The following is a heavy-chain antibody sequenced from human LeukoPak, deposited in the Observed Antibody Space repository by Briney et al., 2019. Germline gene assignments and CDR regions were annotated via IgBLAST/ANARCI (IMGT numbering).Heavy chain of an antibody. CDR1: GGSISSYY. V-gene: IGHV4-59*01. CDR3: ARETPSAYCGGDCSTPFDY. Sequence: SETLSLTCTVSGGSISSYYWSWIRQPPGKGLEWIGYIYYSGSTNYNPSLKSRVTISVDTSKNQFSLKLSSVTAADTAVYYCARETPSAYCGGDCSTPFDYWGQGTLVTVSS. J-gene: IGHJ4*02. D-gene: IGHD2-21*02. CDR2: IYYSGST.